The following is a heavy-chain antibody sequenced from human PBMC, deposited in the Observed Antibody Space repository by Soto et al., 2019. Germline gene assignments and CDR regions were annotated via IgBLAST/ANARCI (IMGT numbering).Heavy chain of an antibody. CDR3: AMPIAVAGRSDY. J-gene: IGHJ4*02. CDR2: IYYSGST. D-gene: IGHD6-19*01. CDR1: GGSISSSSYY. Sequence: QLQLQESGPGLVKPSETLSLTCTVSGGSISSSSYYWGWIRQPPGKGLEWIGSIYYSGSTYYNPSLKSRVXIXVXXSNNTFSLKLRSVTAADTAVYYCAMPIAVAGRSDYWGQGTLVTVSS. V-gene: IGHV4-39*01.